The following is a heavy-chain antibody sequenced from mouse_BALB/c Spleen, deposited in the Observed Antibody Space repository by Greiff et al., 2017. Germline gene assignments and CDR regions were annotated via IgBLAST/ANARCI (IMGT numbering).Heavy chain of an antibody. Sequence: LQQSGPGLVQPSQSLSITCTVSGFSFTSFGLHWVRQSPGKGLEWLGVIWSGGSTDYNAAFISRLSISKDNSRIQVFFKMNSLQANDTAICYCARHYYGPFAYWGQGTLVTVSA. CDR3: ARHYYGPFAY. V-gene: IGHV2-2*02. D-gene: IGHD1-2*01. CDR1: GFSFTSFG. CDR2: IWSGGST. J-gene: IGHJ3*01.